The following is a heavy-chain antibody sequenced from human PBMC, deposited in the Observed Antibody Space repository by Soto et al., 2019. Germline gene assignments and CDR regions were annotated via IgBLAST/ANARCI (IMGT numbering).Heavy chain of an antibody. J-gene: IGHJ6*02. D-gene: IGHD3-3*01. CDR3: ARGGGGGYYDFWSGYYYYYYGMDV. CDR1: GDTFTSYY. Sequence: ASVKVSCKASGDTFTSYYMHWVRHAPGQGLEWMGIINPSGGSTSYAQKFQGRVTMTRDTSTSTVYMELSSLRSEDTAVYYCARGGGGGYYDFWSGYYYYYYGMDVWGQGTTVTVSS. CDR2: INPSGGST. V-gene: IGHV1-46*01.